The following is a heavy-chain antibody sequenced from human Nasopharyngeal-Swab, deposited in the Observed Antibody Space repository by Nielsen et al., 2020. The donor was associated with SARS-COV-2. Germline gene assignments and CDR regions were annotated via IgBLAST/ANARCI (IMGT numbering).Heavy chain of an antibody. Sequence: GGSLRLSCAASGFTSSDYYMSWIRQAPGKGLEWVSYISSSSSYTNYADSVKGRFTISRDNAKNSLYLQMNSLRAEDTAVYYCAGNMVRGVIFVRGFDPWGQGTLVTVSS. J-gene: IGHJ5*02. CDR3: AGNMVRGVIFVRGFDP. V-gene: IGHV3-11*06. D-gene: IGHD3-10*01. CDR2: ISSSSSYT. CDR1: GFTSSDYY.